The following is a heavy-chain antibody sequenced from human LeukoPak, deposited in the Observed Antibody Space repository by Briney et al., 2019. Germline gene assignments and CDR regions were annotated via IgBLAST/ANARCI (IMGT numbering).Heavy chain of an antibody. CDR2: ISWNSGSI. V-gene: IGHV3-9*03. Sequence: GRSLRLSCAASGFTFDDYGMHWVRQGPGKGLEWVSGISWNSGSIAYADSVKGRFNISRDNAKNSLYLQMNSLRPEDMALYYCTKGSYYYMDVWGKGTTVTVSS. CDR1: GFTFDDYG. J-gene: IGHJ6*03. CDR3: TKGSYYYMDV.